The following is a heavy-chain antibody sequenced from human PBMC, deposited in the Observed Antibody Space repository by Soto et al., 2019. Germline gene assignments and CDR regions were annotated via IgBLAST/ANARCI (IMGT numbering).Heavy chain of an antibody. CDR3: AREHSLVGGTDYFDY. J-gene: IGHJ4*02. CDR2: IIPIISSA. CDR1: GGTFTNYA. V-gene: IGHV1-69*01. D-gene: IGHD1-26*01. Sequence: QVQLVQSGAEVKKPGSSVKVSCKASGGTFTNYAFSWVRQAPGQGLEWMGGIIPIISSAKYAQKFQGRVTMTADESTSTAYMELSSLSSEDTAIYYCAREHSLVGGTDYFDYWGQGTLVTVSS.